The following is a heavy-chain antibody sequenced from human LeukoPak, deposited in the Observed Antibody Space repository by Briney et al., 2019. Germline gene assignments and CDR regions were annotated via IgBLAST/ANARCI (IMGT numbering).Heavy chain of an antibody. Sequence: PSETLSLTCAVYGGXFSGYYCSWIRQPPGKGLEWIGEINHSGSTNYNPSLKSRVTISVDTSKNQFSLRLCSVTAADTAVYYCASYHPPSGSYSYWGQGTLVTVSS. CDR1: GGXFSGYY. D-gene: IGHD1-26*01. V-gene: IGHV4-34*01. CDR3: ASYHPPSGSYSY. J-gene: IGHJ4*02. CDR2: INHSGST.